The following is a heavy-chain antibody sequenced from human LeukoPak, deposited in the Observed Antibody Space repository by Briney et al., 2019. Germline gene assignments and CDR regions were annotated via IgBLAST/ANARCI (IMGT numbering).Heavy chain of an antibody. CDR3: ARSVEPYDSSGYQDY. CDR1: GFTFSSYW. Sequence: GGSLRLSCAASGFTFSSYWMHWVRQAPGKGLVWVSRINSDGSSTSYADSVKGRFTISRDNAKNTLYLQMNSLRAEDTAVYYCARSVEPYDSSGYQDYWGQGTLVTVSS. D-gene: IGHD3-22*01. CDR2: INSDGSST. V-gene: IGHV3-74*01. J-gene: IGHJ4*02.